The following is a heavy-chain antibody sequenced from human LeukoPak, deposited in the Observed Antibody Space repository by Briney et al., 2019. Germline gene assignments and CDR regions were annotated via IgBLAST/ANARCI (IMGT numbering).Heavy chain of an antibody. V-gene: IGHV3-11*01. J-gene: IGHJ5*02. D-gene: IGHD2-2*01. Sequence: PGGSLRLSCAASELSFSDYYMSWIRQAPGRGLEWVSYISSSGSTIYYADSVKGRFTISRDNAKNSLYLQMNSLRAEDTAVYYCARTYTSTLWFDPWGQGILVTVSS. CDR3: ARTYTSTLWFDP. CDR2: ISSSGSTI. CDR1: ELSFSDYY.